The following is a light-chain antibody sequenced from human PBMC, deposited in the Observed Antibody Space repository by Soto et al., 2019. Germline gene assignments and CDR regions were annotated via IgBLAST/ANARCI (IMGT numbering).Light chain of an antibody. V-gene: IGKV3-15*01. CDR2: DTS. Sequence: EVMVTQSAAPLSVSPGEGVTLSCAGSQGIGDTLALDQHKPGQTHRLIIYDTSARATGVPARFSGSRSGPEFTLTISSLEPEDVAVYYCQQCYNWPQWTFGQGTMVDI. CDR1: QGIGDT. CDR3: QQCYNWPQWT. J-gene: IGKJ1*01.